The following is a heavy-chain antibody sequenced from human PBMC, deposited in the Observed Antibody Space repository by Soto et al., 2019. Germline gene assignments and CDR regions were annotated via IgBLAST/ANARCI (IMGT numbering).Heavy chain of an antibody. D-gene: IGHD2-2*01. CDR2: ISGSGGST. V-gene: IGHV3-23*01. Sequence: GGSLRLSCAASGFTFSTYAMSWVRQAPGKGLEWVSAISGSGGSTYYADSVKGRFTISRDNSKNTLYLQMNSLRAEDTAVYYCAKVSTYYYYYHMDVWGKGTTVTVSS. J-gene: IGHJ6*03. CDR3: AKVSTYYYYYHMDV. CDR1: GFTFSTYA.